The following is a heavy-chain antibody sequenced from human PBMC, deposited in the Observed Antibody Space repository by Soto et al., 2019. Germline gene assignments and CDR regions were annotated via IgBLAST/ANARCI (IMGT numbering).Heavy chain of an antibody. Sequence: QLQLQESGSGLVKPSQTLSLTCAVSGGSISSGGSFWSWIRQPPGKGLEWIGYIYHSGSTYYNPSLKSRVTTSVDRSKNQFSLKLSSVTAADTAVYYCAGGIAARPLGYWGQGTLVTVSS. V-gene: IGHV4-30-2*01. CDR3: AGGIAARPLGY. CDR2: IYHSGST. J-gene: IGHJ4*02. CDR1: GGSISSGGSF. D-gene: IGHD6-6*01.